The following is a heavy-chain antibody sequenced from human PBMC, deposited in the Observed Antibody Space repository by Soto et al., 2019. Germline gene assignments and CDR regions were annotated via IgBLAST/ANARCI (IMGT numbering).Heavy chain of an antibody. CDR1: GFTFSSYG. J-gene: IGHJ4*02. Sequence: QVQLVESGGGVVQPGRSLRLSCAASGFTFSSYGMHWVRQAPGKGLEWVAVISYDGSNKYYADSVKGRFTSSRDNSKNTLYLQMNSLRAEDTAVYYCAKDRSCYEDYWGQGTLVTVSS. CDR3: AKDRSCYEDY. V-gene: IGHV3-30*18. CDR2: ISYDGSNK. D-gene: IGHD5-12*01.